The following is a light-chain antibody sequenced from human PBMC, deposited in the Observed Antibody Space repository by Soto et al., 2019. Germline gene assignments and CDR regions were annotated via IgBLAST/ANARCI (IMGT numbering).Light chain of an antibody. CDR2: MAS. V-gene: IGKV1-5*03. CDR3: QQYDSYTWT. J-gene: IGKJ1*01. Sequence: DIQMTQSPSTLSASVGDRVTITCRASQSINRWLAWYQQKPGKAPKFLIYMASSLESGVRSRFSGSGSGTAFTLTISSLPPDDVATYFCQQYDSYTWTFGQGTKVE. CDR1: QSINRW.